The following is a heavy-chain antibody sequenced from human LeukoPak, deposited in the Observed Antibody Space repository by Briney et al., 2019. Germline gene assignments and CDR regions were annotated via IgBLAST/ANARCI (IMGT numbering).Heavy chain of an antibody. V-gene: IGHV3-21*01. D-gene: IGHD1-1*01. Sequence: GGSLRLSCATSGFTFSSYSMNWVRQAPGKGLEWVSSISSSSSYIYYADSVKGRFTISRDNAKNSLYLQMNSLRAEDTAVYYCATGTRRDAFDIWGQGTMVTVSS. J-gene: IGHJ3*02. CDR1: GFTFSSYS. CDR2: ISSSSSYI. CDR3: ATGTRRDAFDI.